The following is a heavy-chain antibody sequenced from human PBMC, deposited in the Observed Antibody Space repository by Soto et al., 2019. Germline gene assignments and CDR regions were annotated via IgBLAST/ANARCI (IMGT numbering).Heavy chain of an antibody. Sequence: GGSLRLSCAASGFTFSNAWMNWVRQAPGKGLEWVGRIKGKTDGGTTDYAAPVKGRFTISRDDSKNTLYLQMNSLRTEDTAVYYCTTLSITIFGVVLLDVRGQGTTVTVS. CDR3: TTLSITIFGVVLLDV. D-gene: IGHD3-3*01. CDR2: IKGKTDGGTT. J-gene: IGHJ6*02. CDR1: GFTFSNAW. V-gene: IGHV3-15*07.